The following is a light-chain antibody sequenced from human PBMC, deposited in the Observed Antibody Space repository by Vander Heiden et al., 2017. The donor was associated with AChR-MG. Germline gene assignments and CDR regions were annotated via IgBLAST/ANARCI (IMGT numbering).Light chain of an antibody. J-gene: IGKJ5*01. CDR2: GAS. CDR3: QQDDSTPFT. Sequence: EIVLTQSPGTLSLSPGERATLSCRASQRISTTYLAWYQQKPGQAPRLLVYGASSRGSGIPDFTLTISRLQPEDFTVYICQQDDSTPFTFGRGTRLEIK. V-gene: IGKV3-20*01. CDR1: QRISTTY.